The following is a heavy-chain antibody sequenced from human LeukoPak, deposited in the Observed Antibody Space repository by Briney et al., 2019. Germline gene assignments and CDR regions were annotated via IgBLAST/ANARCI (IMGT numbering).Heavy chain of an antibody. CDR2: ISAYNGNT. J-gene: IGHJ6*02. D-gene: IGHD3-10*01. V-gene: IGHV1-18*01. Sequence: GASVKVSCKASGYTFTSYGISWVRQAPGQGLEWMGWISAYNGNTNYAQKLQGRVTMTTDTSTSTAYMELRSLRSDDTAVYYCARDYFAMQTWRFGELYRGMDAWGQGTTVTVSS. CDR3: ARDYFAMQTWRFGELYRGMDA. CDR1: GYTFTSYG.